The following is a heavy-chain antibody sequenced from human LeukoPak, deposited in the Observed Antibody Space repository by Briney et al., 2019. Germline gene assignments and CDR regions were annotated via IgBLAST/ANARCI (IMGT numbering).Heavy chain of an antibody. CDR2: INWNGGST. D-gene: IGHD4-23*01. J-gene: IGHJ6*03. V-gene: IGHV3-20*04. CDR1: GFTFDDYG. Sequence: PGGSLRLSCAASGFTFDDYGMSWVRQAPGKGLEWVSGINWNGGSTGYADSVKGRFTISRDNSKNTLYMQMNSLRAEDTAVYYCAKDRNSKSYYYMDVWGKGTTVTVSS. CDR3: AKDRNSKSYYYMDV.